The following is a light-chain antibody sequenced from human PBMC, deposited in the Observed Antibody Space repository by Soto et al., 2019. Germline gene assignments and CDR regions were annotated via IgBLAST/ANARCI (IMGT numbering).Light chain of an antibody. J-gene: IGLJ1*01. V-gene: IGLV2-14*01. Sequence: QSALTQPAPVSGAPGQSITLSCTGTSSDVGGYNYVSWYQQHPGKAPKLMIYDASNRPSGVSNRFSGSKSGNTASLTISGLQAEDEADYYCSSYTSSSTLPYVFGTGTKVTVL. CDR2: DAS. CDR1: SSDVGGYNY. CDR3: SSYTSSSTLPYV.